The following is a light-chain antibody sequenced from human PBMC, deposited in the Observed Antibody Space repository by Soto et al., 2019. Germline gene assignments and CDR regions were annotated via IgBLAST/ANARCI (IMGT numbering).Light chain of an antibody. V-gene: IGKV1-5*01. CDR3: QQYNSYSWT. J-gene: IGKJ1*01. CDR2: DAS. Sequence: DIQMTQSPSTLSAFVGDRVTITCRASQSISSWLAWYQQKPGKAPKVLIYDASSLESGVPSRFSGSGSGTEFTLTISRLQPDDFATYYCQQYNSYSWTFGQGTKVDIK. CDR1: QSISSW.